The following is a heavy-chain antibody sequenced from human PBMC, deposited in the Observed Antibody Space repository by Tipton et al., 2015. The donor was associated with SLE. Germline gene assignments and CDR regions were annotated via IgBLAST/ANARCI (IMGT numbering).Heavy chain of an antibody. Sequence: TLSLTCTVSGGSISSYYWSWIRQPAGKGLEWIGCIYTNGRTNYNPSLQSRVTMSVDTSKNQFSLRLNSVIAADTAVYYCARLTAITIFNNWFDPWGQGTLVTVSS. CDR1: GGSISSYY. J-gene: IGHJ5*02. CDR2: IYTNGRT. CDR3: ARLTAITIFNNWFDP. V-gene: IGHV4-4*07. D-gene: IGHD3-9*01.